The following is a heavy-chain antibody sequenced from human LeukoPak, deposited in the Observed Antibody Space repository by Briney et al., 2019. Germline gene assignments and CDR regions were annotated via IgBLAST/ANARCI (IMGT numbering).Heavy chain of an antibody. CDR2: INHSGST. CDR3: ARGNIGPYYFDY. D-gene: IGHD2/OR15-2a*01. Sequence: SETLSLTCAVYGGSFSGYYWSWIRQPPGKGLEWIGEINHSGSTNYNPSLKSRVTILVDTSKNQFSLKLSSVTAADTAVYYCARGNIGPYYFDYWGQGTLVTVSS. J-gene: IGHJ4*02. V-gene: IGHV4-34*01. CDR1: GGSFSGYY.